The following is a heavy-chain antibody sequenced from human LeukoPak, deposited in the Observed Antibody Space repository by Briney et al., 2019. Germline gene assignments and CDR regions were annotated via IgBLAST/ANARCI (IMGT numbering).Heavy chain of an antibody. CDR1: GFTFGSYG. CDR3: AKAQWGVLVVWVVTADAFDI. Sequence: GGSLRLSCAASGFTFGSYGMHWVRQAPGKGLEWVAVISYDGSNKYYADSVKGRFTISRDNSKNTLYLQMNSLRAEDTAVYYCAKAQWGVLVVWVVTADAFDIWGQGTMVTVSS. CDR2: ISYDGSNK. J-gene: IGHJ3*02. D-gene: IGHD3-22*01. V-gene: IGHV3-30*18.